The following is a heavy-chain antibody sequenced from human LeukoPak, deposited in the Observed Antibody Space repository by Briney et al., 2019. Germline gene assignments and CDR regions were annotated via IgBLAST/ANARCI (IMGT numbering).Heavy chain of an antibody. J-gene: IGHJ3*02. CDR3: ARDRTRYCSGGSCYGSAFDI. CDR2: VYYSGST. V-gene: IGHV4-59*01. Sequence: PSETLSLTCTVSGGSINNYYWNWIRQPPGKGLEWIGFVYYSGSTNYNPSLKSRVTISVDTSKNQFSLKLNSVTAADTAVYYCARDRTRYCSGGSCYGSAFDIWGQGTMVTVSS. D-gene: IGHD2-15*01. CDR1: GGSINNYY.